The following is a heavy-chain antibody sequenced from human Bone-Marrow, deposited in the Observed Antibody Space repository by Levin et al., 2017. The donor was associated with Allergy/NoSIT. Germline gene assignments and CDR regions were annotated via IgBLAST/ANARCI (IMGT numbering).Heavy chain of an antibody. CDR3: ARGRGDIVVVTAAIRDLDLDH. J-gene: IGHJ4*02. Sequence: SETLSLTCAVYGGSFSGYYWSWIRQPPGKGLEWIGEINHRGSTNYNPSLKSRVTISVDTSKNQFSLKLTSVTAADTAVYYCARGRGDIVVVTAAIRDLDLDHWGQGTLVTVSS. V-gene: IGHV4-34*01. D-gene: IGHD2-2*02. CDR1: GGSFSGYY. CDR2: INHRGST.